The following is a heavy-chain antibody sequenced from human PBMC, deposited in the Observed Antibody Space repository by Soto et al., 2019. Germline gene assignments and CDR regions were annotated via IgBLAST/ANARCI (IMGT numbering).Heavy chain of an antibody. CDR1: GGSISSSSYY. CDR3: ARQIVVVNWFDP. J-gene: IGHJ5*01. V-gene: IGHV4-39*01. Sequence: SETLSLTCTVSGGSISSSSYYWGWIRQPPGKGLEWIGSIYYSGSTYYNPSLKSRVTISVVTSKNQFSLKLGSVTAADTAVYYCARQIVVVNWFDPWGQGTLVTVSS. CDR2: IYYSGST. D-gene: IGHD2-2*01.